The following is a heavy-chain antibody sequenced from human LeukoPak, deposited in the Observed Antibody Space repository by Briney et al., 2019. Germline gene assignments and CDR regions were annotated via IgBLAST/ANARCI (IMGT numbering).Heavy chain of an antibody. Sequence: GRSLRLSCAASGFTFSSYAMHWVRQAPGKGLEWVSFIRRETNGGTTEYAASVKGRFSMSRDDSKSIAYLQMNSLKAEDTAVYFCARDGREYSDYGMGVWGQGTTVIVSS. CDR3: ARDGREYSDYGMGV. CDR1: GFTFSSYA. J-gene: IGHJ6*02. CDR2: IRRETNGGTT. D-gene: IGHD2/OR15-2a*01. V-gene: IGHV3-49*04.